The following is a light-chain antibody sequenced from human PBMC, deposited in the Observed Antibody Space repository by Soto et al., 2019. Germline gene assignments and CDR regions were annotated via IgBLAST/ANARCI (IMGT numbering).Light chain of an antibody. CDR2: DVI. J-gene: IGLJ2*01. V-gene: IGLV2-14*03. CDR1: SSDVGGYNY. Sequence: QSVLTQPAFVSGSPGQSITISCTGTSSDVGGYNYVSWYQQHPGKAPKLMIYDVINRPSGVSNRFSGSKSGNSASLTISGLQAEDEADYYCSSYTSSSTYVVFGGGTKLTVL. CDR3: SSYTSSSTYVV.